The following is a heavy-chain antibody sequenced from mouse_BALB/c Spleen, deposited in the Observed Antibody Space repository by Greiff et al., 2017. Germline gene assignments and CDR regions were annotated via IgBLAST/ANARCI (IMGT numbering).Heavy chain of an antibody. V-gene: IGHV5-4*02. CDR2: ISDGGSYT. J-gene: IGHJ4*01. Sequence: DVQLVESGGGLVKPGGSLKLSCAASGFTFSDYYMYWVRQTPEKRLEWVATISDGGSYTYYPDSVKGRFTISRDNAKNNLYLQMSSLKSEDTAMYYCARDDGAMDYWGQGTSVTVSS. CDR3: ARDDGAMDY. CDR1: GFTFSDYY.